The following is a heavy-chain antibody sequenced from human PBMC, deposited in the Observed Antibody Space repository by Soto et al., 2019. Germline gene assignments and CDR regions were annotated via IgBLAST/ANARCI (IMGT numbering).Heavy chain of an antibody. J-gene: IGHJ6*02. CDR3: ARDRATWVGLGWPGAHGMDV. D-gene: IGHD3-16*01. Sequence: QVQLVQSGAEVKKPGSSVKVSCKASGGTFSSYAISWVRQAPGQGLEWMGGIIPIFGTANYAQKFQGRVTITQDESTSTAYMGLRSRSSEDTAVYYCARDRATWVGLGWPGAHGMDVWGQGTTVTVSS. V-gene: IGHV1-69*05. CDR1: GGTFSSYA. CDR2: IIPIFGTA.